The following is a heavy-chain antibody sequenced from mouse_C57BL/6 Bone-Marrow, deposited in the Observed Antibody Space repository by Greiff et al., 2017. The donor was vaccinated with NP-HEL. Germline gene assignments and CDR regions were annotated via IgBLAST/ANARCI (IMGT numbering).Heavy chain of an antibody. J-gene: IGHJ4*01. V-gene: IGHV5-6*01. CDR2: ISSGGSYT. CDR1: GFTFSSYG. D-gene: IGHD2-3*01. CDR3: ARPHDGYDAMDY. Sequence: EVKLVESGGDLVKPGGSLKLSCAASGFTFSSYGMSWVRQTPDKRLEWVATISSGGSYTYYPDSVKGRFTISRDNAKNTLYLQMSSLKSEDTAMYYCARPHDGYDAMDYWGQGTSVTVSS.